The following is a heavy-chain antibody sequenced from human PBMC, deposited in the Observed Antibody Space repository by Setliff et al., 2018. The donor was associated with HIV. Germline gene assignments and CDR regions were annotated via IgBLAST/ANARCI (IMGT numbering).Heavy chain of an antibody. V-gene: IGHV1-18*01. J-gene: IGHJ2*01. CDR3: ARDFNVRYDSDGYDYLDL. CDR2: ISTYSDET. CDR1: GYNFTDYD. D-gene: IGHD3-22*01. Sequence: ASVKVSCKASGYNFTDYDINWVRQAPGQGLEWMGWISTYSDETSYAQNLQGRVTMTTDTSTSTAYMELRSLRFDDTAVYYCARDFNVRYDSDGYDYLDLWGRGTLVTVSS.